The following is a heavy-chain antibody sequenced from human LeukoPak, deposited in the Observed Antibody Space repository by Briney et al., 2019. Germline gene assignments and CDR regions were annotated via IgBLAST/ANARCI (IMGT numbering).Heavy chain of an antibody. D-gene: IGHD2-15*01. CDR2: IYPSDSDT. J-gene: IGHJ4*02. CDR1: GYSFTSYW. Sequence: GESLQISCKGSGYSFTSYWIGWVRQLPGKGLEWMGIIYPSDSDTRYSPSFQGQVTISADKSITTAYLQWSNLKASDTAMYYCVRDVRPGNYCSGASCYSGLDYWGQGTLVTVSS. V-gene: IGHV5-51*01. CDR3: VRDVRPGNYCSGASCYSGLDY.